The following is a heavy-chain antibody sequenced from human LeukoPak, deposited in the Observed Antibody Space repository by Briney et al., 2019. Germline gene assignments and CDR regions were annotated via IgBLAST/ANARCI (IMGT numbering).Heavy chain of an antibody. D-gene: IGHD6-13*01. V-gene: IGHV4-34*01. CDR2: INHSGST. CDR3: ATTPREYSSTWYYFDY. Sequence: SETLSLTCAVYGGSFSGYYWSWIRQPPGKGLEWIGEINHSGSTNYNPSLKSRVTMSVDTSKKQFSLNLSSVTAADTAVYYCATTPREYSSTWYYFDYWGQGILVTVSS. CDR1: GGSFSGYY. J-gene: IGHJ4*02.